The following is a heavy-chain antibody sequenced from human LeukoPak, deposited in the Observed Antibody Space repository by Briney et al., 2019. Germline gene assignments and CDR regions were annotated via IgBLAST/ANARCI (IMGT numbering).Heavy chain of an antibody. J-gene: IGHJ5*01. V-gene: IGHV6-1*01. CDR3: ARDPDSANEWGPFDS. Sequence: SQTLSLTCAVSGDSVSSISAWNWIRQSPSGGLEWLGRKYYTIKWSNDYAVPVKSRITINADTSKNEFSLQLTSVTPEDTAVYYCARDPDSANEWGPFDSWGQGTLVTVSS. D-gene: IGHD1-1*01. CDR1: GDSVSSISA. CDR2: KYYTIKWSN.